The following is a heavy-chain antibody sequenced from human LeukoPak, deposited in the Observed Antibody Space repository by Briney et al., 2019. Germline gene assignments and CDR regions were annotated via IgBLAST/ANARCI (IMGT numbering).Heavy chain of an antibody. CDR1: GFTFGSYG. V-gene: IGHV3-30*02. D-gene: IGHD6-13*01. Sequence: GGSLRLSCAASGFTFGSYGMHWVRQAPGKGLEWVALIRYDGSNKYYADSVKGRFTISRDNSKNTLYLQMNSLRAEDTAVYYCAKESRGKIAAAGTVIDYWGQGTLVTVSS. CDR3: AKESRGKIAAAGTVIDY. CDR2: IRYDGSNK. J-gene: IGHJ4*02.